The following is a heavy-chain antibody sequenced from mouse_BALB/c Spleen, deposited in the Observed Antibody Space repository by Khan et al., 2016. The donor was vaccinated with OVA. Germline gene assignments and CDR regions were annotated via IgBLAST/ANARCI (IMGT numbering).Heavy chain of an antibody. CDR3: ATLYGNPFAY. Sequence: MQLEESGAELVKPGASVNLSCSASGFTIKDTYIHWVKQRPEQGLEGIGRIDPPNDDSKYGPKFQDKATFTPDTSSNTAYLQLTTLTTEDTAVYYSATLYGNPFAYWGQGTLVSVSA. CDR2: IDPPNDDS. CDR1: GFTIKDTY. V-gene: IGHV14-3*02. D-gene: IGHD2-1*01. J-gene: IGHJ3*01.